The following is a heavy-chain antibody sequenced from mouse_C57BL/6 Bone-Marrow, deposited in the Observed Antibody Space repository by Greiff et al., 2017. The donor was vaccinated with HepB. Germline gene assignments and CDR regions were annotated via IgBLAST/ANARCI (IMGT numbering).Heavy chain of an antibody. CDR1: GFTFSDYY. J-gene: IGHJ1*03. V-gene: IGHV5-16*01. CDR3: ARVGSTIFYDYDWYFDV. D-gene: IGHD2-4*01. CDR2: INYDGSST. Sequence: DVQLVESEGGLVQPGSSMKLSCTASGFTFSDYYMAWVRQVPEKGLEWVANINYDGSSTYYLDSLKSRFIISRDNAKNILYLQMSSLKSEDTATYYCARVGSTIFYDYDWYFDVWGTGTTVTVSS.